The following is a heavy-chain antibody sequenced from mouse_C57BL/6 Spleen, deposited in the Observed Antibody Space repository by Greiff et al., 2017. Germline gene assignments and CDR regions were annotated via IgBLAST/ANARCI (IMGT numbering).Heavy chain of an antibody. V-gene: IGHV3-6*01. D-gene: IGHD3-2*02. CDR2: ISYDGSN. J-gene: IGHJ1*03. Sequence: EVKLQESGPGLVKPSPSLSLTCSVTGYSITSGYYWNWIRQSPGNKLEWMGYISYDGSNNYNPSLKNRISITRDTSKNQFFLKLNSMTTEDTATYDCARTTGCPYWYFDFWGTGTTVTVSS. CDR3: ARTTGCPYWYFDF. CDR1: GYSITSGYY.